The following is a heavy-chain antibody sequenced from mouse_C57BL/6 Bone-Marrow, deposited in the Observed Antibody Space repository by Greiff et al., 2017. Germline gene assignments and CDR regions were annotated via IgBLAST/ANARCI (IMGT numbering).Heavy chain of an antibody. V-gene: IGHV5-6*02. CDR3: DSRDTGEANWYFDV. J-gene: IGHJ1*03. CDR1: GFTFSSYG. CDR2: ISSGGSYT. Sequence: EVKLVESGGDLVKPGGSLKLSCAASGFTFSSYGMSWVRQTPDKRLEWVATISSGGSYTDYPDSVKGRFTISRDNAKNTLYLQKSSLKSEDTAMYYGDSRDTGEANWYFDVWGTGTTVTVSS. D-gene: IGHD1-1*01.